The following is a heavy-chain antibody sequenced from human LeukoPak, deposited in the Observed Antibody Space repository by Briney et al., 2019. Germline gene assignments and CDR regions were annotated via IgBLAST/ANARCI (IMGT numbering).Heavy chain of an antibody. D-gene: IGHD3-10*01. J-gene: IGHJ6*02. Sequence: SETLSLTCTVSDGSISSSTYWGWIRQPPGKGLEWIGSIYYSGSTYYNPSLKSRVTISVDTSKNQFSLKLSSVTAADTAVYYCARHLRSYGSGSYSLYYYYGMDVWGQGTTVTVSS. CDR2: IYYSGST. CDR1: DGSISSSTY. V-gene: IGHV4-39*01. CDR3: ARHLRSYGSGSYSLYYYYGMDV.